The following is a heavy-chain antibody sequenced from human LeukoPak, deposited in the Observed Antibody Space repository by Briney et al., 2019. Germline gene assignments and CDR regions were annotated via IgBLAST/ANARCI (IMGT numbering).Heavy chain of an antibody. CDR1: GGSISSRPYC. Sequence: SETLSLTCTVSGGSISSRPYCWGWTRQPPGKGLEWLGSFYYSGSTYYNPSLKSRVTISVDTSKNQFSLKLSSVTAADTAVYYCARREVWYYYDSSVRFGTPRLHNWFDPWGQGTLVTVSS. D-gene: IGHD3-22*01. J-gene: IGHJ5*02. CDR3: ARREVWYYYDSSVRFGTPRLHNWFDP. V-gene: IGHV4-39*07. CDR2: FYYSGST.